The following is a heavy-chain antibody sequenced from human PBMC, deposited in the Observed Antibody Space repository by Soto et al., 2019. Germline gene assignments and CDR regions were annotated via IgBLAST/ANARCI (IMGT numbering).Heavy chain of an antibody. CDR1: GFTFSDYY. D-gene: IGHD4-4*01. J-gene: IGHJ5*02. Sequence: PGGSLRLSCAASGFTFSDYYMSWIRQAPGKGLEWVSYISSSGSTIYYADSVKGRFTISRDNAKNSLYLQMNSLRAEDTAVYYCARDLGYSKNNWFDPWGQGTLVTVSS. CDR2: ISSSGSTI. V-gene: IGHV3-11*01. CDR3: ARDLGYSKNNWFDP.